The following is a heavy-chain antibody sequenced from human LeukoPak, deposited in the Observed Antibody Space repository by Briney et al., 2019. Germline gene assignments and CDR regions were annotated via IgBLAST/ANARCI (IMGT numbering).Heavy chain of an antibody. CDR3: AKDLFSGSGRAGNMDV. J-gene: IGHJ6*03. D-gene: IGHD3-10*01. V-gene: IGHV3-23*01. Sequence: GGSLRLSCAASGFTFSSYAMSWVRQAPGKGLEWVSAISASGGTSYYANSVKGRFTISRDSSKSTLYLHMSSLRAEDTAVYYCAKDLFSGSGRAGNMDVWGKGTTVTVSS. CDR1: GFTFSSYA. CDR2: ISASGGTS.